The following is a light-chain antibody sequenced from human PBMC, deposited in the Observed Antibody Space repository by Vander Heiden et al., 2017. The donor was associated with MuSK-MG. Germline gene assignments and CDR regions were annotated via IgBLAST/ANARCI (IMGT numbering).Light chain of an antibody. V-gene: IGKV1-39*01. CDR1: QSISSY. J-gene: IGKJ3*01. CDR3: QQSDSPPFT. CDR2: AAS. Sequence: GDRVTITCRASQSISSYLNWYQQKPGKAPKILIYAASSFQSGVPSRFTDSGSGTDFTLTISRLQPEDFATYYCQQSDSPPFTFGPGTKVELK.